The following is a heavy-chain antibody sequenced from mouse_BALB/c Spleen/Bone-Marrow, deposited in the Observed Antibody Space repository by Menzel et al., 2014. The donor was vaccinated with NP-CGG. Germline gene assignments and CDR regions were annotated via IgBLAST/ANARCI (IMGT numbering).Heavy chain of an antibody. D-gene: IGHD1-1*01. V-gene: IGHV1-14*01. CDR1: GYTFTSYV. CDR3: ARTTVVNIYWYFDV. J-gene: IGHJ1*01. CDR2: INPYNDGS. Sequence: VHLQQSGPELVKPGASVKMSCKASGYTFTSYVLHWVKQKPGQGLEWIGYINPYNDGSKYNEKFKGKATLTSDKSSSTAYMELSSLTSEDSAVYYCARTTVVNIYWYFDVWGAGTTVTVSS.